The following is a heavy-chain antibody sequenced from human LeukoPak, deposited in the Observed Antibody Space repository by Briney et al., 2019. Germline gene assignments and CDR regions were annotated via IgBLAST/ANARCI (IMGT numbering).Heavy chain of an antibody. J-gene: IGHJ4*02. D-gene: IGHD5-18*01. V-gene: IGHV3-23*01. CDR1: GFTFSSYG. Sequence: PGRSLRLSCAASGFTFSSYGMSWARQAPGKGLEWVSAISGSGGSTYYADSVKGRFTISRDNSKNTLYLQMNSLRAEDTAVYYCAKAEGHTAMVLDFAYWGQGTLVTVSS. CDR2: ISGSGGST. CDR3: AKAEGHTAMVLDFAY.